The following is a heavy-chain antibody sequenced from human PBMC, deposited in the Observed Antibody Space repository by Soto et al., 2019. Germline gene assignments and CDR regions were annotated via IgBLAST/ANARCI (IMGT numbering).Heavy chain of an antibody. Sequence: QVQLQESGPGLVKPSQTLSLTCTVSGGSISSGGYYWSWIRQHPGKGLEWIGYIYYSGSTYYNPSLKSRVTISVATSKNQFSLKLSSVTAADTAVYYCARSVLRFLEWLPYYDYWGQGTLVTVSS. J-gene: IGHJ4*02. V-gene: IGHV4-31*03. CDR2: IYYSGST. CDR1: GGSISSGGYY. CDR3: ARSVLRFLEWLPYYDY. D-gene: IGHD3-3*01.